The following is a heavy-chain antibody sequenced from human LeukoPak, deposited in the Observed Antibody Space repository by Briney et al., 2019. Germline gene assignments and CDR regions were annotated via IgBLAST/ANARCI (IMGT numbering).Heavy chain of an antibody. J-gene: IGHJ3*02. Sequence: ASVKVSXKASGYTFTSYDINWVRQATGQGLEWIGRINPNSGGTNYAQKFQGRVTMTRDTSISTAYMELSRLRSDDTAVYYCARVSAYDRGYSFDIWGQGTMVTVSS. D-gene: IGHD5-18*01. V-gene: IGHV1-2*06. CDR3: ARVSAYDRGYSFDI. CDR2: INPNSGGT. CDR1: GYTFTSYD.